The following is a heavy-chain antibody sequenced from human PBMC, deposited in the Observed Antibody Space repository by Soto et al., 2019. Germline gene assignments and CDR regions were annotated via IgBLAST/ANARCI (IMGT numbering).Heavy chain of an antibody. J-gene: IGHJ4*02. V-gene: IGHV4-39*01. D-gene: IGHD3-3*01. CDR3: ARLNRYDFWGGPPGY. CDR1: GGSISSSSYY. CDR2: IYYSGST. Sequence: PSETLSLTCTVSGGSISSSSYYWGWIRQPPGKGLEWIGSIYYSGSTYYNPSLKSRVTISVDTSKNQFSLKLSSVTAADTAVYYCARLNRYDFWGGPPGYWGQGTLVTVSS.